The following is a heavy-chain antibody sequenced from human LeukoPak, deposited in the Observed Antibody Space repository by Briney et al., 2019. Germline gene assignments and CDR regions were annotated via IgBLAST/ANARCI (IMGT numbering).Heavy chain of an antibody. CDR3: ASRYFCSSTSCYTFDY. D-gene: IGHD2-2*02. J-gene: IGHJ4*02. Sequence: SETLSLTCTVSGGSINTNSYYWGWIRQPPWKGLEWIGSIYYSGGIYYNPSLKSRVTISVDTSKNQFSLKLNSVTAADTAVYYCASRYFCSSTSCYTFDYWGQGTLVTVSS. CDR1: GGSINTNSYY. CDR2: IYYSGGI. V-gene: IGHV4-39*07.